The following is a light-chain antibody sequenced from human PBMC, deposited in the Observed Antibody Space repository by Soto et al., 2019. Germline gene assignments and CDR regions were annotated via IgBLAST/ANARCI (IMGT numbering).Light chain of an antibody. CDR3: QQYYSTLIT. CDR1: QSVLYSSYNKSY. J-gene: IGKJ5*01. CDR2: WAS. V-gene: IGKV4-1*01. Sequence: DIALTQSPDSLALSLGERATMNCKSSQSVLYSSYNKSYLAWYQVKPGRPPKLLFSWASTRESGVPDRFSGSGSGTDFTLIISSLQAEDVAVYYWQQYYSTLITFGQGTRLEIK.